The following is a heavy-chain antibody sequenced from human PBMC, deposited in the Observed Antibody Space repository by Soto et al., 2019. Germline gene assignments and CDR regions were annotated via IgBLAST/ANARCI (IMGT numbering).Heavy chain of an antibody. CDR3: ARIPYSSSWPAYYMDV. CDR2: ISSSSSYI. CDR1: GFTFSSYS. D-gene: IGHD6-13*01. Sequence: EVQLVESGGGLVKPGGSLRLSCAASGFTFSSYSMNWVRQAPGKGLEWVSSISSSSSYIYYADSVKDRFTISRDNAKNSLYLQMNSLRAEDTAVYYCARIPYSSSWPAYYMDVWGKGTTVTVSS. V-gene: IGHV3-21*01. J-gene: IGHJ6*03.